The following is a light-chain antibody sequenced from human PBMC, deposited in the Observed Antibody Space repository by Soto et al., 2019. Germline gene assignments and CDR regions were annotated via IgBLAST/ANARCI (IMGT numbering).Light chain of an antibody. CDR1: QGINNW. Sequence: DIQMTQSPSSVSASVGDRVTITCRASQGINNWLAWYQQKPGKAPELLIYAVSYLQSGVPSRFSGSGSGTDFTLTISSLQPEDFATYYCLQDYNYPRAFGQGTKVDIK. J-gene: IGKJ1*01. V-gene: IGKV1-12*01. CDR2: AVS. CDR3: LQDYNYPRA.